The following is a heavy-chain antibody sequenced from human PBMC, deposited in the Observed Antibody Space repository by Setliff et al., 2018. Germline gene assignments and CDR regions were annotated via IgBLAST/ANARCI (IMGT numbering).Heavy chain of an antibody. CDR1: GGSISSGGYY. CDR2: TYYSGSTS. D-gene: IGHD6-19*01. Sequence: TSETLSLTCTVSGGSISSGGYYWSWIRQHPGKGLEWIGYTYYSGSTSYYNPSLKSRVTISVDTSKNQFSLKLSSVTAADTAVYYCARGRAGHSGHWGQGTLVTVSS. J-gene: IGHJ4*02. CDR3: ARGRAGHSGH. V-gene: IGHV4-31*03.